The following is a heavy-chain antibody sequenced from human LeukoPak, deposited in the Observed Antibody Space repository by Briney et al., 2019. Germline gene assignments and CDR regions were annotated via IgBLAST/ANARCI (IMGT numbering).Heavy chain of an antibody. V-gene: IGHV3-73*01. CDR3: SRLWGYGDYDNRYFDL. D-gene: IGHD4-17*01. J-gene: IGHJ2*01. CDR1: GFTFNGFA. Sequence: PGGSLRLSCAASGFTFNGFAMHWVRQASGQGLEWVGRIRSKPNSYAPEYAASVKGRLTISRDDSKNTAYLQMNSLKTEDTAVYYCSRLWGYGDYDNRYFDLWGRGTLVTVSS. CDR2: IRSKPNSYAP.